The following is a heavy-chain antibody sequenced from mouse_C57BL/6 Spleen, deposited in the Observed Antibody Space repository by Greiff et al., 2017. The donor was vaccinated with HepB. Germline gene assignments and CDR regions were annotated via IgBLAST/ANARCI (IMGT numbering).Heavy chain of an antibody. CDR1: GYTFTSYW. V-gene: IGHV1-55*01. CDR2: IYPGSGST. D-gene: IGHD2-4*01. CDR3: ARLGITTSGYYAMDY. Sequence: QVQLQQPGAELVKPGASVKMSCKASGYTFTSYWITWVKQRLGQGLEWIGDIYPGSGSTNYNEKFKSKATLTVDTSSSTAYMQLSSLTSEDSAVYYCARLGITTSGYYAMDYWGQGTSVTVSS. J-gene: IGHJ4*01.